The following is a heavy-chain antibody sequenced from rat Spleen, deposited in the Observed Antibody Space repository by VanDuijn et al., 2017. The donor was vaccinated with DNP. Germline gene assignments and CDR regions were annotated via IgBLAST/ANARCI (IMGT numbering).Heavy chain of an antibody. CDR3: AGRPPPTRGPFDY. D-gene: IGHD1-4*01. CDR2: ISYDGSDP. J-gene: IGHJ2*01. Sequence: EVQLVESGGGLVQPGRSLKLSCAVSGITFSDHNMAWVRQAPKKSLEWVATISYDGSDPYYLDSMKGRFTIPRDNAKSTLYLQMDSLRSEDTATYYCAGRPPPTRGPFDYWGQGVTVTVSS. V-gene: IGHV5-7*01. CDR1: GITFSDHN.